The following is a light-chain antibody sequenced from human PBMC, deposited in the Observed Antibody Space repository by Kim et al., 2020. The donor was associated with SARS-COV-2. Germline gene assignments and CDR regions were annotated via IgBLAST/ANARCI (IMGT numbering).Light chain of an antibody. CDR1: SSDVGGYNY. CDR3: SSYTSSSTPV. Sequence: GHSITISCTGTSSDVGGYNYVSWYQQHPAKAPKLMIYDVSNRPSGVSNRFSGSKSGNTASLTISGLQAENEADYYCSSYTSSSTPVFGTGTKVTVL. CDR2: DVS. J-gene: IGLJ1*01. V-gene: IGLV2-14*03.